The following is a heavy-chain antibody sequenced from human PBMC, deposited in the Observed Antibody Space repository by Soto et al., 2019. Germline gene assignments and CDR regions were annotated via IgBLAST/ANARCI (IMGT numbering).Heavy chain of an antibody. V-gene: IGHV4-39*01. D-gene: IGHD4-17*01. CDR3: ARLTSDWFDP. Sequence: SETLSLTCTVSGGSISSSSYYWGWIRQPPGKGLEWIGSIYYSGSTYYNPSLKSRVTISVDTSKNQFSLKLSSVTAADTAVYYCARLTSDWFDPWGQGPLVTVSS. J-gene: IGHJ5*02. CDR2: IYYSGST. CDR1: GGSISSSSYY.